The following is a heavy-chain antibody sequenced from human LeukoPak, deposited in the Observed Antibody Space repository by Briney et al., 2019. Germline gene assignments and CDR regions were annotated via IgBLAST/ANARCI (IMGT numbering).Heavy chain of an antibody. CDR1: GFTFDDYG. Sequence: GGSLRLSCAASGFTFDDYGMSWVRQAPGKGLEWVSGINWNGGSTGYADSVKGRFTISRDNAKNSLYLQMNSLRSEDTAVYYCARVPYSYDSGIYYTYYLDYWGQGTLVTVSS. CDR2: INWNGGST. D-gene: IGHD3-22*01. V-gene: IGHV3-20*04. CDR3: ARVPYSYDSGIYYTYYLDY. J-gene: IGHJ4*02.